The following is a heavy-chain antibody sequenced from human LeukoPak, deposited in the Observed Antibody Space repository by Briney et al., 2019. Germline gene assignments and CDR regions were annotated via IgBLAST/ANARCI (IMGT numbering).Heavy chain of an antibody. Sequence: GGSLRLSCAASGFTFSSYAMSWVRQAPGKGLEWVSAISGSGGSTYYADSVKGRFTISRDNSKNTLYLQMNGLRAEDTAVYYCTNKYQFTQYSMDVWGKGTTVTVSS. V-gene: IGHV3-23*01. CDR3: TNKYQFTQYSMDV. CDR1: GFTFSSYA. CDR2: ISGSGGST. D-gene: IGHD2-2*01. J-gene: IGHJ6*03.